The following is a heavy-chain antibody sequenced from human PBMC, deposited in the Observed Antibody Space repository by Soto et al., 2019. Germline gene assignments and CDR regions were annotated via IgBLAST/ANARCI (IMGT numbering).Heavy chain of an antibody. CDR1: EYRFNNYW. CDR3: ARQGSNGAYVYFAMDV. J-gene: IGHJ6*02. Sequence: GESLKISCKGSEYRFNNYWIGWVRQMPGKGLEWLGLIYPGDSDTTYNPSFECQVTMSVDKSISTAYLQWSSLKASDSATYYCARQGSNGAYVYFAMDVWAQGTTVTVSS. V-gene: IGHV5-51*01. D-gene: IGHD3-16*01. CDR2: IYPGDSDT.